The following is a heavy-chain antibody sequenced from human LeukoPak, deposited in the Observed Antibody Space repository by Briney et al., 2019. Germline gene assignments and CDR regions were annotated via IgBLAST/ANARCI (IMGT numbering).Heavy chain of an antibody. Sequence: GGSLRLSCAASGFTFSNYAMSWVRQTPGKGLEWVSTINDGGGHTYYSDSVKARFTVSRDNSKNTLYLQMNSLRAEDTAIYYCVGYYYVPGTRARAFNIWGQGTMVTVSS. CDR3: VGYYYVPGTRARAFNI. CDR2: INDGGGHT. D-gene: IGHD3-10*02. V-gene: IGHV3-23*01. CDR1: GFTFSNYA. J-gene: IGHJ3*02.